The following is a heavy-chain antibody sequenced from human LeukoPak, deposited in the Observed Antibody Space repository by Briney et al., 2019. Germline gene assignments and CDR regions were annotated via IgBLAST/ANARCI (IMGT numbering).Heavy chain of an antibody. CDR3: TTGTLTSDY. D-gene: IGHD4-17*01. V-gene: IGHV3-15*01. Sequence: PGGSLRLSCAASGFNFNNAWMNWVRQAPGKGPEWVGRIKRKSDGGTTDNAAPVKGRFTISKDDSKNTLYLQMNSLKTEDTGIYYCTTGTLTSDYWGQGTLVTVSS. CDR2: IKRKSDGGTT. J-gene: IGHJ4*02. CDR1: GFNFNNAW.